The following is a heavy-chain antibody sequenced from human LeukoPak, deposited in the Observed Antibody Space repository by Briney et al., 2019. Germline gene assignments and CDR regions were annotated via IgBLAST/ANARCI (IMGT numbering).Heavy chain of an antibody. Sequence: GGSLRLSCAASGFTVSSNYMSWVRQAPGKGLEWVSVIYSGGTTYYADSVKGRFIISRDNSKNTLYLQMNSLRAEDTAVYYCARGLRYSSGWYYMDVWGKGTTVTISS. J-gene: IGHJ6*03. D-gene: IGHD6-19*01. CDR2: IYSGGTT. CDR1: GFTVSSNY. V-gene: IGHV3-66*01. CDR3: ARGLRYSSGWYYMDV.